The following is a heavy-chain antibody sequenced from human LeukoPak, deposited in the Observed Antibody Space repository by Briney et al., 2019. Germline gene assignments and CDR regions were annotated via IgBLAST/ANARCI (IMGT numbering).Heavy chain of an antibody. CDR1: GGSFSGYY. Sequence: SETLSLTCAVYGGSFSGYYWSWIRQPPGKGLEWIGSIYHSGSTYYNPSLKSRVTISVDTSKNQFSLKLSSVTAADTAVYYCARTDRPLNWFDPWGQGTLVTVSS. CDR3: ARTDRPLNWFDP. CDR2: IYHSGST. D-gene: IGHD2-2*01. V-gene: IGHV4-34*01. J-gene: IGHJ5*02.